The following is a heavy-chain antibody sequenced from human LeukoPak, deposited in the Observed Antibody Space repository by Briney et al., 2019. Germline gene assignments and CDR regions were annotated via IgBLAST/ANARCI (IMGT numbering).Heavy chain of an antibody. V-gene: IGHV1-2*02. CDR3: ARDVCSSTSCYGWFDP. J-gene: IGHJ5*02. Sequence: ASVKVYCKASGYTFTGYYMHWVRQAPGQGLEWMGWINPNSGGTNYAQKFQGRVTMTRDTSISTAYMELSRLRSDDTAVYYCARDVCSSTSCYGWFDPWGQGTLVTVSS. D-gene: IGHD2-2*01. CDR1: GYTFTGYY. CDR2: INPNSGGT.